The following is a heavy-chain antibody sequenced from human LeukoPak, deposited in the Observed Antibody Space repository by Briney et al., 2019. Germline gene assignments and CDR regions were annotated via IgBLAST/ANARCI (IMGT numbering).Heavy chain of an antibody. J-gene: IGHJ4*02. CDR1: GGSISSGSYY. V-gene: IGHV4-61*02. D-gene: IGHD3-9*01. Sequence: SETLSLTCTVSGGSISSGSYYWSWIRQPAGKGLEWIGRIYTSGSTNYNPSLKSRVIISVDTSKNQFSLKLSSVTAADTAVYYCAGEASHYDISDELDYWGQGTLVTVSS. CDR2: IYTSGST. CDR3: AGEASHYDISDELDY.